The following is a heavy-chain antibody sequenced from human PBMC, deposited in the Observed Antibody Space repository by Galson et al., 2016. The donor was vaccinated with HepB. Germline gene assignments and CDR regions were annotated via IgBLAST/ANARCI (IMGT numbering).Heavy chain of an antibody. CDR3: ARTLPVVPAAIGLFDY. D-gene: IGHD2-2*01. Sequence: SVKVSCKASGYMFASYIIHWVRQAPGQRLEWMGWINGGNGYTKYSQKFQGRVTITRDTSATTAYMELSSLRSEDTAVYYCARTLPVVPAAIGLFDYWGQGTLVTVSS. J-gene: IGHJ4*02. CDR2: INGGNGYT. V-gene: IGHV1-3*01. CDR1: GYMFASYI.